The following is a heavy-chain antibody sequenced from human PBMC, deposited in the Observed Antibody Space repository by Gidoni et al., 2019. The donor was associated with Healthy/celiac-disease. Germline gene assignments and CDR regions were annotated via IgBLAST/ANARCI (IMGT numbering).Heavy chain of an antibody. CDR1: GFTFSSYG. CDR3: ARGKDAFDI. Sequence: QVQLVASGGGVVQPGRSLRLSCAASGFTFSSYGMHWVRQAPGKALEWVAVIWYDGSNKYYADSVKGRFTISRDNSKNTLYLQMNSLRAEDTAVYYCARGKDAFDIWGQGTMVTVSS. J-gene: IGHJ3*02. CDR2: IWYDGSNK. V-gene: IGHV3-33*01.